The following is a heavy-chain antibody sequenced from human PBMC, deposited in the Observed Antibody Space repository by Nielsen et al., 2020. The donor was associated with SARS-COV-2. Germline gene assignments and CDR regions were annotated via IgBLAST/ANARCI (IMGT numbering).Heavy chain of an antibody. Sequence: SLKISCAASGFTFDDYSMHWVRQAPGKGLEWVAGISWNSGGIGYADSVKGRFTISRDNSKNTLYLQMNSLRAEDTAVYYCARVPYSGSYYGYFDYWGQGTLVTVSS. CDR3: ARVPYSGSYYGYFDY. J-gene: IGHJ4*02. CDR2: ISWNSGGI. V-gene: IGHV3-9*01. D-gene: IGHD1-26*01. CDR1: GFTFDDYS.